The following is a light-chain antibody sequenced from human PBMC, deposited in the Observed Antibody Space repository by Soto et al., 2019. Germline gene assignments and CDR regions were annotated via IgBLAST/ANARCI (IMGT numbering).Light chain of an antibody. CDR1: SSNIGSNY. CDR3: AAWDDSLSGWV. CDR2: RNN. J-gene: IGLJ3*02. Sequence: QSVLTQPASASGTPGQRVTISCSGSSSNIGSNYVYWYQQLPGTAPKLLIYRNNQRPPGVPDRFSGSKSGTSASLAISGLRSEDEADYYCAAWDDSLSGWVFGGGTKLTVL. V-gene: IGLV1-47*01.